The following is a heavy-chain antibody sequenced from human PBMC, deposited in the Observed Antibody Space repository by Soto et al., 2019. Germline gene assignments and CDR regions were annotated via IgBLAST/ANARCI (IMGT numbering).Heavy chain of an antibody. CDR3: AKDTVGGYSFWSGYYSDGLDV. Sequence: EVKLLESGGGLAQPGGSLRLSCVGSGFTFDSYAISWVRQAPGERLQWIAAISGSADGTDYAHSVRGRFTISRDNAKKTVHLQMDSLRVEDTVVYFCAKDTVGGYSFWSGYYSDGLDVWGQVTLVTV. CDR2: ISGSADGT. CDR1: GFTFDSYA. J-gene: IGHJ3*01. V-gene: IGHV3-23*01. D-gene: IGHD3-3*01.